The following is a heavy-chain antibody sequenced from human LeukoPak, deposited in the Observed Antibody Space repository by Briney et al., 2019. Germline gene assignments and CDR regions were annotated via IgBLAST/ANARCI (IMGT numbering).Heavy chain of an antibody. CDR3: ARVGPPQFYFDY. J-gene: IGHJ4*02. V-gene: IGHV4-39*07. Sequence: SETLSLTCTVSGGSISSSSYYWGWIRQPPGKGLEWIGSIYYSGSTYYNPSLKSRVTISVDTSKNQFSLKLSSVTAADAAVYYCARVGPPQFYFDYWGRGTLVTVSS. CDR2: IYYSGST. CDR1: GGSISSSSYY.